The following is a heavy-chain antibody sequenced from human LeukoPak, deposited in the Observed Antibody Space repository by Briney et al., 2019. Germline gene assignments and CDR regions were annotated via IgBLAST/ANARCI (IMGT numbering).Heavy chain of an antibody. CDR1: DTFTSYG. V-gene: IGHV1-18*01. J-gene: IGHJ5*02. Sequence: ASVKVSCKASDTFTSYGINWVRQAPGQGLEWMGWISPYNGNTKYAEKIQGRVTITTDTSTSTAYMELRSLSSDDTAVYYCARDQRGYGDSSGASKWIDPWGQGTLVTVSS. CDR3: ARDQRGYGDSSGASKWIDP. CDR2: ISPYNGNT. D-gene: IGHD4-17*01.